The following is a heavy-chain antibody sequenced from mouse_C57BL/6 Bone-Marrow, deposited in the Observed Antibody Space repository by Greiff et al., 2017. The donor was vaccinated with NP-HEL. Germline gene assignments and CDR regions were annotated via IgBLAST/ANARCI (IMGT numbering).Heavy chain of an antibody. V-gene: IGHV1-15*01. CDR1: GYTFTDYE. CDR2: IDPETGGT. Sequence: QVQLQQSGAELVRPGASVTLSCKASGYTFTDYEMHWVKQTPVHGLEWIGAIDPETGGTAYNQKFKGKAILTADKSSSTAYMERRSLTSEDSAVYYCTRKGFGGAMDYWGQGTSVTVSS. CDR3: TRKGFGGAMDY. J-gene: IGHJ4*01.